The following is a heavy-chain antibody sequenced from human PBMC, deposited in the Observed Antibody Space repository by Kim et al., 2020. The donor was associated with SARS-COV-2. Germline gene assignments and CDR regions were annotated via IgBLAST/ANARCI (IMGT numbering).Heavy chain of an antibody. V-gene: IGHV1-69*04. CDR1: GGTFSSYA. D-gene: IGHD6-19*01. J-gene: IGHJ4*02. CDR3: ARAGKQWPPIYFDY. CDR2: IIPILGIA. Sequence: SVKVSCKASGGTFSSYAISWVRQAPGQGLEWMGRIIPILGIANYAQKFQGRVTITADKSTSTAYMELSSLRSEDTAVYYCARAGKQWPPIYFDYWGQGTLVTVSS.